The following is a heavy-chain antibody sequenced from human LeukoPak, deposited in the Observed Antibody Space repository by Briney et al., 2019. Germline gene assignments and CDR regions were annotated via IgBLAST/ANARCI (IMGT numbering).Heavy chain of an antibody. CDR2: IAGGGGYI. V-gene: IGHV3-21*01. CDR3: AKFRLSNYDILTGYYYYFDY. J-gene: IGHJ4*02. CDR1: GFTFSSYS. D-gene: IGHD3-9*01. Sequence: GGSLRLSCAASGFTFSSYSMIWVRQTPGKGLEWVSSIAGGGGYIYYADSVKGRFTISRDNAKNSLYLQMDSLRAEDTAVYYWAKFRLSNYDILTGYYYYFDYWGQGTLVTVSS.